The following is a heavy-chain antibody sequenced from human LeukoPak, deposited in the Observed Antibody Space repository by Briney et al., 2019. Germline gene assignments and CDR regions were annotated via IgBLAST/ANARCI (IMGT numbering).Heavy chain of an antibody. CDR3: ARGKYSSSWYGNWFDP. V-gene: IGHV4-39*07. J-gene: IGHJ5*02. D-gene: IGHD6-13*01. CDR2: IYYSGST. CDR1: GGSISSSSYY. Sequence: SETLSLTCTVSGGSISSSSYYWGWIRQPPGKGLEWIGSIYYSGSTSYNPSLKSRVTISVDTPKNQFSLKLSSVTAADTAVYYCARGKYSSSWYGNWFDPWGQGTLVTVSS.